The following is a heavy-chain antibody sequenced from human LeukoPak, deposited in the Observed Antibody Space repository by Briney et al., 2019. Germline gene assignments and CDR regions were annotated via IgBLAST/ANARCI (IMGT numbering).Heavy chain of an antibody. CDR2: IIPGSGGT. CDR3: ARRFGEI. Sequence: ASVKVSCKASGYTFTGYSTHWVRQAPGQGLEWMGYIIPGSGGTNYAETFQGRVTMTRDTSISTAYMELSSLTSDDTAVYYCARRFGEIWGQGTLVTVSS. J-gene: IGHJ4*02. CDR1: GYTFTGYS. V-gene: IGHV1-2*02. D-gene: IGHD3-10*01.